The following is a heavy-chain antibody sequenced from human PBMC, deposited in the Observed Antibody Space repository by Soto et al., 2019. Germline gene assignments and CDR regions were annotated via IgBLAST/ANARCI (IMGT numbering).Heavy chain of an antibody. Sequence: PGGSLRLSCVASGFTFSTYSMNWVRQAPGKGLEWVAVISYDGSNKYYADSVKGRFTISRDNSKNTLYLQMNSLRAEDTAVYYCARDYYRFNSGYGFSMDVWGQGTTVTVSS. D-gene: IGHD5-12*01. J-gene: IGHJ6*02. CDR3: ARDYYRFNSGYGFSMDV. CDR1: GFTFSTYS. CDR2: ISYDGSNK. V-gene: IGHV3-30*03.